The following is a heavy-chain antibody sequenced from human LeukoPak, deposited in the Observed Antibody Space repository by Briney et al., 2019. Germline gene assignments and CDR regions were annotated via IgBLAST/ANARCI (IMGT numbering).Heavy chain of an antibody. CDR3: AKGYSGYDWSLVDY. Sequence: GGSLRLSCAASGFSFSSYGMHWVRKAPGKGLEWVAVISYDGSNKYYADSVKGRFTISRDNSKNTLYLQMNSLRAEDTAVYYCAKGYSGYDWSLVDYWGQGTLVTVSS. J-gene: IGHJ4*02. CDR1: GFSFSSYG. D-gene: IGHD5-12*01. CDR2: ISYDGSNK. V-gene: IGHV3-30*18.